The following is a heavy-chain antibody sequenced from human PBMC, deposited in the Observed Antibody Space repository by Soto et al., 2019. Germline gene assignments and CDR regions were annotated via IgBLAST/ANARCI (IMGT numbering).Heavy chain of an antibody. CDR3: ARGGADSSGYYYHPLDY. D-gene: IGHD3-22*01. Sequence: GGSLRLSCAASGFTFSSYAMSWVRQAPGKGLEWVLAISGSGGSTYYADSVKGRFTISRDNAKNSLYLQMNSLRAEDTAVYYCARGGADSSGYYYHPLDYWGQGTLVTVSS. CDR1: GFTFSSYA. V-gene: IGHV3-23*01. J-gene: IGHJ4*02. CDR2: ISGSGGST.